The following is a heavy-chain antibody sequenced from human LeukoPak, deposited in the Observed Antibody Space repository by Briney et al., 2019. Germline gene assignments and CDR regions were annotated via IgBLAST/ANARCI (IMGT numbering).Heavy chain of an antibody. CDR3: AKQAAAGRYYFDY. CDR1: GFTFDDYA. Sequence: PGRSLRLSCAASGFTFDDYAMHWVWQAPGKGLEWVSGISWNSGSIGYADSVKGRFTISRDNAKNSLYLQMNSLRAEDTALYYCAKQAAAGRYYFDYWGQGTLVTVSS. J-gene: IGHJ4*02. CDR2: ISWNSGSI. V-gene: IGHV3-9*01. D-gene: IGHD6-13*01.